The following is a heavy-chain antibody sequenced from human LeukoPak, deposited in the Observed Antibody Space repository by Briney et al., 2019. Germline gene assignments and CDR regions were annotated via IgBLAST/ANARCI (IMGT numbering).Heavy chain of an antibody. CDR1: GGSFSGYY. D-gene: IGHD3-10*01. CDR3: ARGGVRGVITFDY. CDR2: INHSGST. J-gene: IGHJ4*02. Sequence: PSETLSLTCAVYGGSFSGYYWSWIRQPPGKGLEWIGEINHSGSTNYNPSLKSRVTISVDTSKNQFSLKLSSVTAADTAVYYCARGGVRGVITFDYWGQGTLVTVSS. V-gene: IGHV4-34*01.